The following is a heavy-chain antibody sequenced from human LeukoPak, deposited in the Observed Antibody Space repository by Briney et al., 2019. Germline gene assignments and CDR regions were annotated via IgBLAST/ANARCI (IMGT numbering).Heavy chain of an antibody. D-gene: IGHD1-26*01. CDR2: IYYSGST. J-gene: IGHJ4*02. CDR1: GGSLSSSSYY. CDR3: ARGGVGARDPHTEFDY. Sequence: SETLSLACPVSGGSLSSSSYYWGWLRQPPGKGLEWIGSIYYSGSTYYNPSLKSRVTISVDTSKNQFSLKLSSVTAADTAVYYCARGGVGARDPHTEFDYWGQGTLVTVSS. V-gene: IGHV4-39*07.